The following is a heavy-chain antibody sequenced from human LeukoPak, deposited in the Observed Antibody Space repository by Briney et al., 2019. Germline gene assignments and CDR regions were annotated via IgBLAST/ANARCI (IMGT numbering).Heavy chain of an antibody. D-gene: IGHD2-2*02. V-gene: IGHV4-39*01. CDR1: GGSISSSSYY. CDR3: ARLPLGYCSRTSCYKDAFDI. CDR2: IYYSGST. Sequence: PSETLSLTCTVSGGSISSSSYYWGWIRQPPGKGLEWIGSIYYSGSTYYNPSLKSRVTISVDTSKNQFSLKLSSVTAADTAVYYCARLPLGYCSRTSCYKDAFDIWGQGTMVTVSS. J-gene: IGHJ3*02.